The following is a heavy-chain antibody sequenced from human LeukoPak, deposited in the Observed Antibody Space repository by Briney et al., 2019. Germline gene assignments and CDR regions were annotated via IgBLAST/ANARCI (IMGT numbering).Heavy chain of an antibody. CDR3: AKDLTYYYDSSGYGFDY. Sequence: GGTLRLSCTASGFTFSSYAMSWVRQAPGKGLEWVSAISGRGGSTYYADSVKGRFTISRDNSKNTLYLQMNSLRAEDTAVYYCAKDLTYYYDSSGYGFDYWGQGTLVTVSS. CDR2: ISGRGGST. CDR1: GFTFSSYA. D-gene: IGHD3-22*01. J-gene: IGHJ4*02. V-gene: IGHV3-23*01.